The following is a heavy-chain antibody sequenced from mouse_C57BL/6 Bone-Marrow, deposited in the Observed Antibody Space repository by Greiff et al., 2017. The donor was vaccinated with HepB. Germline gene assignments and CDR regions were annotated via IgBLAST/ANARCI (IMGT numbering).Heavy chain of an antibody. CDR3: TREGIYYDYVAY. V-gene: IGHV5-9-1*02. Sequence: EVKVEESGEGLVKPGGSLKLSCAASGFTFSSYAMSWVRQTPEKRLEWVAYISSGGDYIYYADTVKGRFTISRDNARNTLYLQMSSLKSEDTAMYYCTREGIYYDYVAYWGQGTLVTVSA. CDR2: ISSGGDYI. CDR1: GFTFSSYA. J-gene: IGHJ3*01. D-gene: IGHD2-4*01.